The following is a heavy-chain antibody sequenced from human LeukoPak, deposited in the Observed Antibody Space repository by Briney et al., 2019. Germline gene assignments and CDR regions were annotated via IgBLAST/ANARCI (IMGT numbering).Heavy chain of an antibody. CDR3: AKALGGRFDY. V-gene: IGHV3-30*04. CDR1: GFTFSSYA. D-gene: IGHD1-26*01. Sequence: PGGSLRLSCAASGFTFSSYAMRWVRQAPGKGLEWVAVISYDGSNKYYADSVKGRFTISRDNSKNTLYLQMNSLRAEDTAVYYCAKALGGRFDYWGQGTLVTVSS. CDR2: ISYDGSNK. J-gene: IGHJ4*02.